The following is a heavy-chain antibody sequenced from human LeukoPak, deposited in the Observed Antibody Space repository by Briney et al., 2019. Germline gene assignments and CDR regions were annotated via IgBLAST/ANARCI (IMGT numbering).Heavy chain of an antibody. Sequence: GGSLRLSCAASGFPFSDYVMHWVRQAPGKGLEWVSVIRYDGNNKYYADSVKGRFTISRDNSKNTVFLQMYSLRAEDTAAYYCAKEASRGSSFAYTPIEKPYYLDYWGQGTLVTVSS. CDR1: GFPFSDYV. CDR3: AKEASRGSSFAYTPIEKPYYLDY. D-gene: IGHD5-18*01. J-gene: IGHJ4*02. CDR2: IRYDGNNK. V-gene: IGHV3-30*02.